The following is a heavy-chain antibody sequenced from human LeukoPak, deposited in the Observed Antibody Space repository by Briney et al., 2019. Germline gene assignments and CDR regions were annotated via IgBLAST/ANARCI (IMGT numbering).Heavy chain of an antibody. V-gene: IGHV3-7*01. CDR3: VTAGLTVGNYELFDF. J-gene: IGHJ4*02. CDR2: INPAGSDT. CDR1: GFTFSSHW. Sequence: GGSLRLSCEASGFTFSSHWMAWVRQAPGKGLEWVGNINPAGSDTYYVDSVKGRFTISRDNAKNSLYLQMSSLRVDDTAVYSCVTAGLTVGNYELFDFWGQGTLVTVSS. D-gene: IGHD4-11*01.